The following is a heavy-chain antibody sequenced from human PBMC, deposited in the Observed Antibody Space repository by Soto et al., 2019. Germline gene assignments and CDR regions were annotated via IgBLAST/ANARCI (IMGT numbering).Heavy chain of an antibody. CDR3: ARMNAHSSGYYHPYYYYGMDV. V-gene: IGHV1-2*04. D-gene: IGHD3-22*01. CDR1: GYTFTGYY. Sequence: ASVKVSCKASGYTFTGYYMHWVRQAPGQGLEWMGWINPNSGGTNYAQKFQGWVTMTRDTSISTAYMELSRLRSDDTAVYYCARMNAHSSGYYHPYYYYGMDVWGQGTTVTVSS. CDR2: INPNSGGT. J-gene: IGHJ6*02.